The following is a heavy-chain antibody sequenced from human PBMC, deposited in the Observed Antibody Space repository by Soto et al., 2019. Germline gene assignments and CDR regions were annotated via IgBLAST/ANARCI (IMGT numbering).Heavy chain of an antibody. V-gene: IGHV1-69*13. Sequence: SVKVSCKASGYTFTGYYMHWVRQAPGQGLEWMGGIIPVFGRPNYAQRFRGRLTITADESTNTGYMELIDLRSEDTAVYYCAREGSGYNFWGQGTQVTVSS. J-gene: IGHJ1*01. CDR1: GYTFTGYY. CDR3: AREGSGYNF. D-gene: IGHD5-12*01. CDR2: IIPVFGRP.